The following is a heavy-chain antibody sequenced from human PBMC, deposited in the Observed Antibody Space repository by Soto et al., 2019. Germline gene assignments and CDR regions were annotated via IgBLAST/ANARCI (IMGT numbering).Heavy chain of an antibody. Sequence: EVQLVESGGGLVQPGGSLRLSCEASGFTFRNYDMHWVRQGTGKGLEWVSGISAAGDPDYADSVEGRFTISRENAQNSFFLQMNSLRVGDTAVYYCARTDRDFSGLDVLGQGTTVIFSS. CDR1: GFTFRNYD. CDR3: ARTDRDFSGLDV. J-gene: IGHJ6*02. V-gene: IGHV3-13*05. CDR2: ISAAGDP.